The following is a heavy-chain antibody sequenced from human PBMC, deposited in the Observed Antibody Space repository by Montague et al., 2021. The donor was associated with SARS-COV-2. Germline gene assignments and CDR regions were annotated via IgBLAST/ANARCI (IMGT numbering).Heavy chain of an antibody. D-gene: IGHD1-26*01. CDR1: GGSITSRSYY. Sequence: SETLSLTCTISGGSITSRSYYWGWIRRPPGKGLEWIGGIYYSGNTYYNPSLKSRVTISVDPSKNQFSLKLTSVTAADTAVYFCAREAAVVGEWRTIDIWGQGTMVTVSS. J-gene: IGHJ3*02. CDR2: IYYSGNT. CDR3: AREAAVVGEWRTIDI. V-gene: IGHV4-39*07.